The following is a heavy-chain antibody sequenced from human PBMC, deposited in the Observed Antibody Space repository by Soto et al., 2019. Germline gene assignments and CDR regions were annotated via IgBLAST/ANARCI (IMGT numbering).Heavy chain of an antibody. V-gene: IGHV3-23*01. J-gene: IGHJ4*02. Sequence: EVQLLESGGGLVQPGGSLRLSCAASGFTFGSYAMSWVRQAPGKGLEWVSSITGSGDSTNYGDSVKGRFTISRDNTKNTLYLQMNSLRAEDTAVYYCAKAYLGYCTSTSCYAVDFWGQGTLVTVSS. CDR2: ITGSGDST. D-gene: IGHD2-2*01. CDR3: AKAYLGYCTSTSCYAVDF. CDR1: GFTFGSYA.